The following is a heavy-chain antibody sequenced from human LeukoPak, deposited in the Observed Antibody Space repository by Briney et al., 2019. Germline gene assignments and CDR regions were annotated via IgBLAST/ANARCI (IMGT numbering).Heavy chain of an antibody. D-gene: IGHD6-6*01. CDR2: ISITGGST. J-gene: IGHJ4*02. CDR3: ATLSVAACDWDDDF. Sequence: PGGSLRLSCVASGFTFSSYAMSWVRQAPGKGLEWVSGISITGGSTYYTDSVKGRFTISRDNSKSTLYLQMNSLRVEDTAVYYCATLSVAACDWDDDFWGQGTLLTVSS. V-gene: IGHV3-23*01. CDR1: GFTFSSYA.